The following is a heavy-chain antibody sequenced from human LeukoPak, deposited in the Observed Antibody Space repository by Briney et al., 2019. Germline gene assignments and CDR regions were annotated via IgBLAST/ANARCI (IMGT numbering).Heavy chain of an antibody. V-gene: IGHV2-5*02. D-gene: IGHD3-9*01. CDR2: IYWDEDK. CDR1: GFSFSTSGVG. CDR3: ARSPYYDILTGSRGTFDY. Sequence: SGPTLVKPTQTLTLTCAFSGFSFSTSGVGVGWIRQPPGRALAWLAVIYWDEDKRYRPSLKSRLTITKDTSKNQVVLTMTNMDPVDTATYYCARSPYYDILTGSRGTFDYWGRGILVTVSS. J-gene: IGHJ4*02.